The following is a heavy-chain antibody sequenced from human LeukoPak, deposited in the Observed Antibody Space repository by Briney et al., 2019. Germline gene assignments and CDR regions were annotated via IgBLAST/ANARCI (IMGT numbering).Heavy chain of an antibody. V-gene: IGHV1-2*02. Sequence: ASVKVSCKASGYTFTDYYIHWVRQAPGQGLEWMGWINPNSGGTNYAQKFQGRVTMTTDTSISTAYMEMSRLTSDDTAVYYCARDAHNGYEFHDWFDPWGQGALVTVSS. CDR3: ARDAHNGYEFHDWFDP. CDR1: GYTFTDYY. D-gene: IGHD5-12*01. J-gene: IGHJ5*02. CDR2: INPNSGGT.